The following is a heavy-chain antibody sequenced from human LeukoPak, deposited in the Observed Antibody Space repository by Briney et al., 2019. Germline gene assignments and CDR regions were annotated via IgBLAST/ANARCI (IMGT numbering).Heavy chain of an antibody. Sequence: ASVKVSCKVSGSTLAESSIHWLRQAPGKGLEWMGGYDPEEGGIIYAQKFQGRVTITADESTSTAYMELSSLRSEDTAVYYCARLDHIVVVPAIRGAGGPWGQGTLVTVSS. V-gene: IGHV1-24*01. CDR1: GSTLAESS. CDR2: YDPEEGGI. J-gene: IGHJ5*02. D-gene: IGHD2-2*01. CDR3: ARLDHIVVVPAIRGAGGP.